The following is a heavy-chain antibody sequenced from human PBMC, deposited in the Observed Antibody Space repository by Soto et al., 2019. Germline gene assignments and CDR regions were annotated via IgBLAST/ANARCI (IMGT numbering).Heavy chain of an antibody. CDR1: GYTFTSYA. D-gene: IGHD2-15*01. Sequence: GASVKVSWKASGYTFTSYAMHWVRQAPGQRLEWMGWINAGNGNTKYSQKFQGRVTITRDTSASTAYMELSSLRSEDTAVYYCARDRVGSYCSGGSCYPGAFAIRAQGTMDTVSS. CDR2: INAGNGNT. CDR3: ARDRVGSYCSGGSCYPGAFAI. V-gene: IGHV1-3*01. J-gene: IGHJ3*02.